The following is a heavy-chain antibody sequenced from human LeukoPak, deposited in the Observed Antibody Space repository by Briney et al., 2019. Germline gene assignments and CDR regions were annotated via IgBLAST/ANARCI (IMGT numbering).Heavy chain of an antibody. CDR3: ARQYYYDGSGPFQH. D-gene: IGHD3-22*01. CDR1: GGSISSYY. CDR2: IYYSGSTY. J-gene: IGHJ1*01. Sequence: SETLSLTCTVSGGSISSYYWSWIRQPPGKGLEWIGYIYYSGSTYYYNPSLKSRVTMSVDTSKNQFSLKLSSVTAADTAVYYCARQYYYDGSGPFQHWGQGTLVTVSS. V-gene: IGHV4-59*08.